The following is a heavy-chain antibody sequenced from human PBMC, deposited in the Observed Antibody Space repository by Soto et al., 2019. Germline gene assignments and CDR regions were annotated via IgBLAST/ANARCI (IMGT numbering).Heavy chain of an antibody. Sequence: PSETLSLTCTVSGGSISSYYGSWIRQPPGKGLEWIGYIYYSGSTNYNPSLKSRVTISVDTSKNQFSLKLSSVTAADTAVYYCARARITMVRGAYRSYYMDVWGKGTTVTVSS. CDR1: GGSISSYY. D-gene: IGHD3-10*01. J-gene: IGHJ6*03. CDR3: ARARITMVRGAYRSYYMDV. V-gene: IGHV4-59*01. CDR2: IYYSGST.